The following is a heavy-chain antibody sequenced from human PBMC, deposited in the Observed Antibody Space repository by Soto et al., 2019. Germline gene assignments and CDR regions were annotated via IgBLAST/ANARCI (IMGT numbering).Heavy chain of an antibody. D-gene: IGHD6-13*01. J-gene: IGHJ6*02. CDR1: GFTFSSYE. V-gene: IGHV3-48*03. CDR3: ARDQEAGSFFPYYYGMDV. Sequence: LRLSCATSGFTFSSYEMNWVRQAPGKGLEWVSYISSSGSTIYYADSVKGRFTISRDNAKNSLYLQMDSLRAEDTAVYYCARDQEAGSFFPYYYGMDVWGQGTTVTVSS. CDR2: ISSSGSTI.